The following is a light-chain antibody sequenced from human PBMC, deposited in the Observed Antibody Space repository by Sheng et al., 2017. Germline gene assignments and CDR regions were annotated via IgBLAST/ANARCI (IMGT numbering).Light chain of an antibody. V-gene: IGKV1-9*01. J-gene: IGKJ4*01. Sequence: IQLTQSPSSLPASVGDRITITCRASQAVSRFVAWYQQKPGRAPKALIYSASTLHRGVPSRFSGSGSGTEFTLTISSLQPEDFATYYCQQLNTYPALTFGGGTRVEVK. CDR1: QAVSRF. CDR2: SAS. CDR3: QQLNTYPALT.